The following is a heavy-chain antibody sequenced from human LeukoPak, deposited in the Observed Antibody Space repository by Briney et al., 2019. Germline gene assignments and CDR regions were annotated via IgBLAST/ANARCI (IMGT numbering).Heavy chain of an antibody. CDR3: ARDLRGSGYDP. Sequence: ASVKVSCKSSGYTFTDFYIHWVRQPPGPGPEWMGWINLHRGATDYAQKFRGRVTMTRDTSISLVYMELSRLKSNDTAVYYCARDLRGSGYDPWGQGTLATVSS. D-gene: IGHD3-10*01. CDR2: INLHRGAT. V-gene: IGHV1-2*02. CDR1: GYTFTDFY. J-gene: IGHJ5*02.